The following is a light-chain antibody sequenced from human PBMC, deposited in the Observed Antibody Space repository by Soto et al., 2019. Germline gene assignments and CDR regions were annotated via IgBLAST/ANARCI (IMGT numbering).Light chain of an antibody. Sequence: QSALTQPASVSGSPGQSITISCTGDSSNLGNYNLVSWYQHHPGKSPKLILYEGNRRPPYISSRFSGSASGNTASLTIFRLQAEDEAHYYCCSSTTSSASVVFGGGTKVTVL. CDR2: EGN. J-gene: IGLJ3*02. V-gene: IGLV2-23*01. CDR3: CSSTTSSASVV. CDR1: SSNLGNYNL.